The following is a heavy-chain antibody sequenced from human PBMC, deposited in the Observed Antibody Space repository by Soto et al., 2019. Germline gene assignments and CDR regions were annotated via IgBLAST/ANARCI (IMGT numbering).Heavy chain of an antibody. Sequence: QVHLVESGGGVAQPGRSLRLSCVASGFTFDTYGIHWVRQAPGKGLQWVALISYEGSNTYYADSVRGRFNISRDNSKHTLYLQINALRPEDTGVYYCARVTPGNNLYYFSGLDVWGQGTSVTVSS. CDR3: ARVTPGNNLYYFSGLDV. J-gene: IGHJ6*02. CDR2: ISYEGSNT. D-gene: IGHD1-1*01. V-gene: IGHV3-30-3*01. CDR1: GFTFDTYG.